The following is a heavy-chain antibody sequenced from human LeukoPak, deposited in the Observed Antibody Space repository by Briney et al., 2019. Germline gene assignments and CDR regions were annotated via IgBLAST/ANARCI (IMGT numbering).Heavy chain of an antibody. CDR1: GFTFSSYE. CDR2: ISSSGSTI. J-gene: IGHJ4*02. CDR3: ARDYVSYDGY. V-gene: IGHV3-48*03. D-gene: IGHD5-18*01. Sequence: GGSLRLSCAASGFTFSSYEMNWVRQAPGKGLEWVSYISSSGSTIYYADSVKGRFTISRDNAKNSLYLQMNSLRAEDTAVYYCARDYVSYDGYWGQGTLVTVSS.